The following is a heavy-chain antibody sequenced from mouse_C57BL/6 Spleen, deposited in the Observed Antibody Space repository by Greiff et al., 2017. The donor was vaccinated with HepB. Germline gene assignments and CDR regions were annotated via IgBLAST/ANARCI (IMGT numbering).Heavy chain of an antibody. Sequence: VKLQESGAELVRPGASVTLSCKASGYTFTDYEMHWVKQTPVHGLEWIGAIDPETGGTAYNQKFKGKAILTADKSSSTAYMELRSLTSEDSAVYYCTRSGSSGPSWFAYWGQGTLVTVSA. CDR1: GYTFTDYE. V-gene: IGHV1-15*01. CDR3: TRSGSSGPSWFAY. J-gene: IGHJ3*01. CDR2: IDPETGGT. D-gene: IGHD3-2*02.